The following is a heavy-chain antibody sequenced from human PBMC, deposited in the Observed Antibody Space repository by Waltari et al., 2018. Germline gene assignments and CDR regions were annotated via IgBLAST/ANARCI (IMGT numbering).Heavy chain of an antibody. J-gene: IGHJ4*02. V-gene: IGHV4-39*01. Sequence: HLQESGPKLVKPSETLSLICSVSGASLISSSHYWGWVRQPPGRGMEWIGNVYYTGIAFYKPSLRSGVNMSVDTSKNEFSLSLTSVTAADTSVYFCARHERGWQVVKNSHFDYWGQGILVSVSS. CDR3: ARHERGWQVVKNSHFDY. D-gene: IGHD6-19*01. CDR1: GASLISSSHY. CDR2: VYYTGIA.